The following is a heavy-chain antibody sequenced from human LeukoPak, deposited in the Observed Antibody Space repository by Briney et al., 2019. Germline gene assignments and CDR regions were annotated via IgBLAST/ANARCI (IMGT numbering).Heavy chain of an antibody. Sequence: ASVKVSCKASGYTFTNYGVTWVRQAPGQGLEWMGWISGYNGNTNFAQKLQGRVTLATDTSTSTAYMELRSLRSDDTAVYYCARAPVVPAAYDAFDIWGQGTMVTVSS. J-gene: IGHJ3*02. CDR3: ARAPVVPAAYDAFDI. CDR1: GYTFTNYG. V-gene: IGHV1-18*01. CDR2: ISGYNGNT. D-gene: IGHD2-2*01.